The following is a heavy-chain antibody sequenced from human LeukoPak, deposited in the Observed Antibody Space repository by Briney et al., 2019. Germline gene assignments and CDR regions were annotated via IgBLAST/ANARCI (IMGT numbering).Heavy chain of an antibody. V-gene: IGHV1-2*02. CDR1: GYTFTGSY. CDR2: INVNSGGT. J-gene: IGHJ4*02. CDR3: ARDRGGDYEFSHTCDY. D-gene: IGHD4-17*01. Sequence: ASVKVSCKASGYTFTGSYMHWVRQAPGQGLEWMGWINVNSGGTNYAQKFQGRLTMTRDASISTAYMELSSLRSDDTAVYYCARDRGGDYEFSHTCDYWGQGTLVTVSS.